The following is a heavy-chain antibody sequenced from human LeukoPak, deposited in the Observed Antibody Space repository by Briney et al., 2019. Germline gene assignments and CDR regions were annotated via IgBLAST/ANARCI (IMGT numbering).Heavy chain of an antibody. J-gene: IGHJ4*02. CDR2: INPNSGGT. Sequence: ASVKVSCKASGYTFTGYYMHWVRQAPGQGLEWMGRINPNSGGTNYAQKFQGRVTMTRDTSISTAYMELSRLRSDDTAVYYCARDYNYYDSSGYLVYWGQGTLVTVSS. D-gene: IGHD3-22*01. V-gene: IGHV1-2*06. CDR3: ARDYNYYDSSGYLVY. CDR1: GYTFTGYY.